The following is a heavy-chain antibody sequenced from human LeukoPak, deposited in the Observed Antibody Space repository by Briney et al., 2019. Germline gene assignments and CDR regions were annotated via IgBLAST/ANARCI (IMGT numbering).Heavy chain of an antibody. Sequence: GGSLRLSCAASGFTFSSYGMHWVRQAPGKGLEWVAVIWYDGSNKYYADSVKGRFTISRDNSKNTLYLQMNSLRAEDTAVYYCARERLLYYYDSSLPTYGMDVWGQGTTVTVSS. CDR1: GFTFSSYG. CDR3: ARERLLYYYDSSLPTYGMDV. D-gene: IGHD3-22*01. V-gene: IGHV3-33*01. J-gene: IGHJ6*02. CDR2: IWYDGSNK.